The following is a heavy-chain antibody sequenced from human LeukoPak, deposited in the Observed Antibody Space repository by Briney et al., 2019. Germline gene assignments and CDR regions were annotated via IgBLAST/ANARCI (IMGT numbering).Heavy chain of an antibody. CDR2: IYYSGST. Sequence: PSETLSLTCTVSGGSLSIYYWNWIRQPPGKGLEWIGYIYYSGSTYYNPSLKSRVTISVDTSKNRISLKLSSVTAADTAVYYCARLPLATASDVWGQGTMVTVSS. V-gene: IGHV4-59*08. CDR1: GGSLSIYY. CDR3: ARLPLATASDV. J-gene: IGHJ3*01. D-gene: IGHD6-13*01.